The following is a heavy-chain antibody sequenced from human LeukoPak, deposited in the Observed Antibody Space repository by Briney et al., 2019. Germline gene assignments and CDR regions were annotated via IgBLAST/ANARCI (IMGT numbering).Heavy chain of an antibody. Sequence: PGGSLRLSCAASGFTFSSYAMTWVRQAPGKGLQWVSTISVSGENTYYADSVKGRFTISRDISKSTLYLQMNSLRDEDTAVYYCPIYSNSLDYWDQGTLVTVSS. J-gene: IGHJ4*02. CDR2: ISVSGENT. V-gene: IGHV3-23*01. CDR3: PIYSNSLDY. CDR1: GFTFSSYA. D-gene: IGHD4-11*01.